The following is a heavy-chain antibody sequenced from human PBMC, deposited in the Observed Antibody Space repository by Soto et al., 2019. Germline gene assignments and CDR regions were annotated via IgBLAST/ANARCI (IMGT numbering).Heavy chain of an antibody. Sequence: SETLTLTCTVSGSSIYGYYRSWIRQPPGKGLEWIEYISKSGSTNYNPALKSRVTISVDTSKNQFSLKLSSVTAADTAVYYCARDWGGGTFDYWGQGTLVTVSS. D-gene: IGHD3-16*01. V-gene: IGHV4-59*01. CDR2: ISKSGST. CDR1: GSSIYGYY. J-gene: IGHJ4*02. CDR3: ARDWGGGTFDY.